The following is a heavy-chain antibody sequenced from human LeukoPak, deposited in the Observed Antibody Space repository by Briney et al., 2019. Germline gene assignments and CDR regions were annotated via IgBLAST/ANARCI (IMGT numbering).Heavy chain of an antibody. CDR3: ARDFSRAELHSFEGDY. Sequence: ASVKVSCKASGGTFSSYAISWVRQAPGQGLEWMGITNPNGGMTAYAQKFRGRVIMTRETSTNTVYMELSSLTSEDTAVYYCARDFSRAELHSFEGDYWGQGTLVTVSS. CDR1: GGTFSSYA. D-gene: IGHD3-3*02. CDR2: TNPNGGMT. J-gene: IGHJ4*02. V-gene: IGHV1-46*01.